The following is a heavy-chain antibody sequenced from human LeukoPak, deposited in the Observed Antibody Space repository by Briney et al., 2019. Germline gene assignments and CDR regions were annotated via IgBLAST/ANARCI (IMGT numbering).Heavy chain of an antibody. Sequence: KTGGSLRLSCAASEFTFSSYSMNWVRQAPGKGLEWVSSISSSSSYIYYADSVKGRFTISRDNAKNSLYLQMNSLRAEDTAVYYCAKSGDFDYWGQGTLVTVSS. D-gene: IGHD3-3*01. J-gene: IGHJ4*02. CDR3: AKSGDFDY. CDR2: ISSSSSYI. CDR1: EFTFSSYS. V-gene: IGHV3-21*01.